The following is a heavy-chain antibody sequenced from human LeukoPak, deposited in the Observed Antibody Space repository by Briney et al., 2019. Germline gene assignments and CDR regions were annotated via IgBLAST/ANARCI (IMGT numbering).Heavy chain of an antibody. Sequence: PSETLSLTCAVSGGSISSTSYHWAWIRQPPGKGLEWIGNIYYSGSTYYNPSLRSRVTISVDTSKNQFSLKLSSVTAADTAVYYCASHDVGVGYALDYWGQGTLVTVSP. CDR1: GGSISSTSYH. J-gene: IGHJ4*02. CDR3: ASHDVGVGYALDY. D-gene: IGHD3-16*01. V-gene: IGHV4-39*01. CDR2: IYYSGST.